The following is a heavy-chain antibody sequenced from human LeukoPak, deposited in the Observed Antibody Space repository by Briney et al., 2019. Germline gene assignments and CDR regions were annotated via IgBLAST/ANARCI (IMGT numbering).Heavy chain of an antibody. CDR1: GYTFTGYY. CDR3: ASARAYCGGDCYSYDAFDI. CDR2: INPNSGGT. V-gene: IGHV1-2*02. Sequence: ASVKVSCKASGYTFTGYYMRWVRQAPGQGLEWMGWINPNSGGTNYAQKFQGRVTMTRDTSISTAYMELSRLRSDDTAVYYCASARAYCGGDCYSYDAFDIWGQGTMVTVSS. D-gene: IGHD2-21*02. J-gene: IGHJ3*02.